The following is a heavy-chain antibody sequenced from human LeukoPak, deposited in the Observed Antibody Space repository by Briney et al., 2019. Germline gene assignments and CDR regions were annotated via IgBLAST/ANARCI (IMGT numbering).Heavy chain of an antibody. J-gene: IGHJ4*02. CDR1: GFTISTYA. D-gene: IGHD3-22*01. CDR3: AKDYYDSSGYYYGIDY. CDR2: ISGNGGRT. V-gene: IGHV3-23*01. Sequence: GGSLRLSCAASGFTISTYAMSWVRQAPGKGLEWVSAISGNGGRTYYADSVKGRFAISSDNSKNTLYLQMNSLRAEDTAVYYCAKDYYDSSGYYYGIDYWGQGTLVTVSS.